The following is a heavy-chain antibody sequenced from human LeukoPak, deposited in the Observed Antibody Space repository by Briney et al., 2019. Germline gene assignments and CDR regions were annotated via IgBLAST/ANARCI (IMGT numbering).Heavy chain of an antibody. V-gene: IGHV4-59*11. CDR1: GGSISILY. Sequence: SQTLSLTVTVSGGSISILYWSFIQPPPATRPVWIGYIYYSGSTNYNPSLKSRVTISVDTSKNQFSLKLSPVTAADTAVYYCASHTRGVNIHRIDYWGQGTLVTVSS. CDR2: IYYSGST. D-gene: IGHD3-10*01. J-gene: IGHJ4*02. CDR3: ASHTRGVNIHRIDY.